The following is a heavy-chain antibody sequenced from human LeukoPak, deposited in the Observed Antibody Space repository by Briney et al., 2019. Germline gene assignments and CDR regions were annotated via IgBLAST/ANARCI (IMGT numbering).Heavy chain of an antibody. J-gene: IGHJ4*02. CDR2: FHNSGTS. Sequence: SETLSLTCTVSDDSISDYYRRWIRQPPGKGLEWIGYFHNSGTSTYNPSLKSRVTISADTSKNQFSLKLNSLTTADTAVYYCTRGAGWLIDYWGQGILVTVSS. CDR3: TRGAGWLIDY. D-gene: IGHD3-16*01. V-gene: IGHV4-59*01. CDR1: DDSISDYY.